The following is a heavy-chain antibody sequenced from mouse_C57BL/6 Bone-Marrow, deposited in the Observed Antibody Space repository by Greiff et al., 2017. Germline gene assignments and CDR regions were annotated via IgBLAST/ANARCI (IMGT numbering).Heavy chain of an antibody. CDR3: ARFTTVVAKDFDY. Sequence: DVKLVESVAELVRPGASVKLSCTASGFNIKNTYMHWVKQRPEQGLEWIGRIDPANGNTKYAPKFQGKATITADTSSNTAYLQLSSLTSEDTAIYYCARFTTVVAKDFDYWGQGTTLTVSS. CDR1: GFNIKNTY. D-gene: IGHD1-1*01. J-gene: IGHJ2*01. V-gene: IGHV14-3*01. CDR2: IDPANGNT.